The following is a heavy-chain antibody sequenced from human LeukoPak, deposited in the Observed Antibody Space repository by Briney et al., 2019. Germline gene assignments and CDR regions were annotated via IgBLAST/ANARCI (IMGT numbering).Heavy chain of an antibody. CDR3: AKQLGYCSDGSCYFPY. Sequence: GVSLRLSCAASGFTFSSSAMSWVRQAPGKGLEWVSAISNNGGYTYYADSVQGRFTISRDNSKSTLCLQMNSLRAEDTAVYYCAKQLGYCSDGSCYFPYWGQGTLVTVSS. CDR2: ISNNGGYT. V-gene: IGHV3-23*01. CDR1: GFTFSSSA. J-gene: IGHJ4*02. D-gene: IGHD2-15*01.